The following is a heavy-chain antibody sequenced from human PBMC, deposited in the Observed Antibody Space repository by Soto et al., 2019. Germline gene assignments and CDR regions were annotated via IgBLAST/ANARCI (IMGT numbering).Heavy chain of an antibody. CDR3: AKLYCSGGSCYGWFDT. V-gene: IGHV1-18*01. CDR1: GYTFTSNG. J-gene: IGHJ5*02. D-gene: IGHD2-15*01. CDR2: INGYNGNT. Sequence: QVQLVQSGAEVKKPGASVKVSCKASGYTFTSNGISWVRQAPGQGLEWMGWINGYNGNTNYAQKVQGRVTMNTDRSTSTAYMELRSLRSDDTAVYYCAKLYCSGGSCYGWFDTWGQGTLVTVSS.